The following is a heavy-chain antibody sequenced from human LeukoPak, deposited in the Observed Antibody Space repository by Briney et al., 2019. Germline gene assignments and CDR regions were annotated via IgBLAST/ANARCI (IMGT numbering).Heavy chain of an antibody. J-gene: IGHJ5*02. CDR3: ARFTGWFDP. CDR1: GGSFSGYY. V-gene: IGHV4-34*01. D-gene: IGHD1-14*01. Sequence: SETLSLTCGVYGGSFSGYYWTWIRQPPGKGLEWIGEINQSGSTNYNPSLRNRLTIAVDTSKTHFSLELSSVTAADTAVYYCARFTGWFDPWGQGTLVTVSS. CDR2: INQSGST.